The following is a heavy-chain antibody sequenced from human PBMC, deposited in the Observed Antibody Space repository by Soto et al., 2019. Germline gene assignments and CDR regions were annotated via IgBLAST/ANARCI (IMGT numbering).Heavy chain of an antibody. Sequence: QVQLVQSGAEVKKPGASVKVSCKASGYTFTSYGISWVRQAPGQGLEWMGWISAYNGNTNYAQKLQGRVTMTTDTSTSTAYMELRSLRSDDTAVYYCARAKDIVVVPAAYPYYYYMDVWGNGTTVTVAS. J-gene: IGHJ6*03. CDR2: ISAYNGNT. CDR3: ARAKDIVVVPAAYPYYYYMDV. V-gene: IGHV1-18*01. CDR1: GYTFTSYG. D-gene: IGHD2-2*01.